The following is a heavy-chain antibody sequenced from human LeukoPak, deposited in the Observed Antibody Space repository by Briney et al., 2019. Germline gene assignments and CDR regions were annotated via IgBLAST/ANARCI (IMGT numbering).Heavy chain of an antibody. V-gene: IGHV3-48*02. D-gene: IGHD1-26*01. CDR3: ARARSGMYYFDY. CDR2: ISGSSSII. CDR1: GFTFSSYG. Sequence: GSLRLSCAASGFTFSSYGMNWVRQAPGKGLEWVSYISGSSSIIFYADSVKGRFTISRDNAKNSLYLQMNSLRDEDTAVYYCARARSGMYYFDYWGQGTLVTVSS. J-gene: IGHJ4*02.